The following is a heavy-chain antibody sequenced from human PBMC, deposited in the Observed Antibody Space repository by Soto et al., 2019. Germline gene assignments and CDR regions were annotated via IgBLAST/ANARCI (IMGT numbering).Heavy chain of an antibody. D-gene: IGHD3-3*01. J-gene: IGHJ6*03. CDR2: VNHSGST. V-gene: IGHV4-34*01. CDR3: ASYHYYDFCMGSRHDMDV. Sequence: QVHLEQWGAGLLKPSETLSLTCTVYGGSLSGYFWSWVRQPPGRGLEWIGEVNHSGSTNNNPSLKSRVTISADPSKHQFSLRLSSVTAAASGRYYCASYHYYDFCMGSRHDMDVWGRGTRVTASS. CDR1: GGSLSGYF.